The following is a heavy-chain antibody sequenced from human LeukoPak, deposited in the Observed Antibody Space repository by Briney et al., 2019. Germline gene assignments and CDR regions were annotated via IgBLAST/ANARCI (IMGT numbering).Heavy chain of an antibody. CDR1: GNSMNKYQ. J-gene: IGHJ6*03. CDR3: ARRVHMDV. CDR2: IYTSGIT. Sequence: SETLSLTCNVSGNSMNKYQWSWIRQPPGKGLEWIGNIYTSGITNYNPSLTRRVTISVDTSKSQLSLKLRSVTAADTAVYYCARRVHMDVWGKGTTVTVSS. V-gene: IGHV4-4*09.